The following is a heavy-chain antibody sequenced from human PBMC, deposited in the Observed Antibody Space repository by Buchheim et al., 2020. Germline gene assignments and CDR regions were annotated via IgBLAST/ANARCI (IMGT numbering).Heavy chain of an antibody. CDR2: ISYDGSYK. V-gene: IGHV3-30*03. CDR1: GFTFSSHA. Sequence: QVQLVESGGGVVQPGRSLRLSCAASGFTFSSHAMHWVRQPPGTGLEWVAIISYDGSYKDYPDSVKGRFTVSRDNFRNTLFLQMNSLRAEDTAVYYCGAEVGSREFDNWGQGTL. D-gene: IGHD2-2*01. CDR3: GAEVGSREFDN. J-gene: IGHJ4*02.